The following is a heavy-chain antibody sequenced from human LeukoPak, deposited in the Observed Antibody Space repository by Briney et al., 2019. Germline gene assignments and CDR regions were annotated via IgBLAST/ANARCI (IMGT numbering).Heavy chain of an antibody. Sequence: LPGGSLRLSCAASGFTISTYGMNWVRQAPGKGLEWVSGISYGGDNTYYADSVKGRFTISRDNPRNTLNLALNSLRAEDTAVYYCAKDPHPYGDSVGGYHFDYWGQGTLVTVSS. V-gene: IGHV3-23*01. J-gene: IGHJ4*02. CDR2: ISYGGDNT. D-gene: IGHD4-17*01. CDR3: AKDPHPYGDSVGGYHFDY. CDR1: GFTISTYG.